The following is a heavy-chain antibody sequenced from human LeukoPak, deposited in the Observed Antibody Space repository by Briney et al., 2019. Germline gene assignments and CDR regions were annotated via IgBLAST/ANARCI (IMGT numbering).Heavy chain of an antibody. CDR1: GFTFSSYW. D-gene: IGHD5-12*01. CDR3: ASGSRWLRYYYGMDV. J-gene: IGHJ6*02. Sequence: PGGSLRLSCAASGFTFSSYWMSWVRLAPGKGLEWVGYISYSGSTNYNPSLKSRVTISVDTSKNQFSLKLSSVTAADTAVYYCASGSRWLRYYYGMDVWGQGTTVTVSS. CDR2: ISYSGST. V-gene: IGHV4-59*12.